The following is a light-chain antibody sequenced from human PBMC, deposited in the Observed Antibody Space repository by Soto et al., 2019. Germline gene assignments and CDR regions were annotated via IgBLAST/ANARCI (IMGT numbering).Light chain of an antibody. J-gene: IGLJ3*02. Sequence: QSALTQPPSASGSPGQSVTISCTGTSSDVGGYNFVSWYQHHPGKAPKLMIYEVSKQPSGVPDRFSGSKSANTASLTVSGLQAEDEADYYCSSYAGSNSFVVFGGGTKLTVL. CDR2: EVS. V-gene: IGLV2-8*01. CDR1: SSDVGGYNF. CDR3: SSYAGSNSFVV.